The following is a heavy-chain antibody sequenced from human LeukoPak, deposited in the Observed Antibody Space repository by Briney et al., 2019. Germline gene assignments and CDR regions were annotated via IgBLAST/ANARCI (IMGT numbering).Heavy chain of an antibody. D-gene: IGHD3-10*01. CDR3: AFTLPYGSGSYYSNRGYYYGMDV. CDR1: GGTFISYA. V-gene: IGHV1-69*13. CDR2: IIPIFGTA. J-gene: IGHJ6*02. Sequence: SVKVSCKASGGTFISYAISWVRQAPGQGLEWMGGIIPIFGTANYAQKFQGRVTITADESTSTAYMELSSLRSEDTAVYYCAFTLPYGSGSYYSNRGYYYGMDVWGQGTTVTVSS.